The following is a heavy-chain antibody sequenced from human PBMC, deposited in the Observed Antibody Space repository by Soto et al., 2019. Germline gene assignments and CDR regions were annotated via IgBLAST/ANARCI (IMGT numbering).Heavy chain of an antibody. CDR2: ISSTSGTI. D-gene: IGHD2-15*01. CDR3: ARLSVRYCSGGSCSQLDY. J-gene: IGHJ4*02. Sequence: EVQLVESGGGLVQPGGSLRLSCAASGFTFNSYSMTWVRQAPGKGLEWLSFISSTSGTIYYADSVKGRFTISRDNATNSLYLQMNSLRDEDTAVYYCARLSVRYCSGGSCSQLDYWGQGTLVTVSS. V-gene: IGHV3-48*02. CDR1: GFTFNSYS.